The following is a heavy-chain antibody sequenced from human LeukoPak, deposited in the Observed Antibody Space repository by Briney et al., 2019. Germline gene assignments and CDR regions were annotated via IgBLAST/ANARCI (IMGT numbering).Heavy chain of an antibody. V-gene: IGHV4-39*01. CDR3: ARYSRISKALFFFYY. D-gene: IGHD2-21*01. Sequence: PSETLSLTCTVSGASISSSSHYWGWIRQPPGKGLEWIGSIYYSGTTYNNPSLKSRVTISVDTSKNQFSLKLTSVTAADTAVYYCARYSRISKALFFFYYLGQGTLVTVSS. CDR1: GASISSSSHY. CDR2: IYYSGTT. J-gene: IGHJ4*02.